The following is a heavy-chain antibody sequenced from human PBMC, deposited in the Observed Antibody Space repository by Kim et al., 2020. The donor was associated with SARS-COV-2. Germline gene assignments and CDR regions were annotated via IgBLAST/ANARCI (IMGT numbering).Heavy chain of an antibody. CDR2: ISSSGWTI. D-gene: IGHD2-8*01. CDR3: ARDGVEMSEFSYFDY. V-gene: IGHV3-11*01. Sequence: GGSLRLSCAASGFTFSDSYMSWIRQAPGKGLEWVSSISSSGWTIYYADSLKGRFTISRDNDKNSLYLQRNSLRVEDTALYYCARDGVEMSEFSYFDYWGEETLLTVSS. CDR1: GFTFSDSY. J-gene: IGHJ4*02.